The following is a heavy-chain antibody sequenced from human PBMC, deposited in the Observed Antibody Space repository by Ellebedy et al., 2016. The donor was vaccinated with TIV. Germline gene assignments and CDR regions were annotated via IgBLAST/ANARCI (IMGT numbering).Heavy chain of an antibody. Sequence: MPGGSLRLSCAVYDGSFSDYYWCWIRQSPGKGLEWIGEVHHSGSTIYSPSLRSRVTISVDTSKSQFSLNLNSVTAADTAVYYCARGVNWFDPWGQGTLVTVSS. J-gene: IGHJ5*02. CDR1: DGSFSDYY. V-gene: IGHV4-34*01. CDR3: ARGVNWFDP. CDR2: VHHSGST.